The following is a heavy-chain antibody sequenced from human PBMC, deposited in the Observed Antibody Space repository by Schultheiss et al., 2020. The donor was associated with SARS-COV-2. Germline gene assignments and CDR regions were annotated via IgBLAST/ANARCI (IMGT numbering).Heavy chain of an antibody. Sequence: GGSLRLSCAASGFTFSSYSMNWVRQAPGKGLEWVSAIGTAGDPYYPDSVKGRFTISRDNAKNSLYLQMNSLRAEDTAVYYCANAVRLDPPFDYWGQGTLVTVSS. CDR2: IGTAGDP. V-gene: IGHV3-21*04. CDR3: ANAVRLDPPFDY. D-gene: IGHD3-3*01. J-gene: IGHJ4*02. CDR1: GFTFSSYS.